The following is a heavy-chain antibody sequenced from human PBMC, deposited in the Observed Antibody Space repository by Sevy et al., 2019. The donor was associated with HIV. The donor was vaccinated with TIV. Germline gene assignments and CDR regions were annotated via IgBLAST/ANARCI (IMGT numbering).Heavy chain of an antibody. J-gene: IGHJ4*02. CDR1: GYTFTSYD. CDR2: LNPNSGNT. D-gene: IGHD2-2*02. Sequence: ASVKVSCKASGYTFTSYDINWVRQATGQGLESMGWLNPNSGNTGYAQKFQGRVTMTRNTSISTAYMELSSLRSEDTAVYYCARVYCSSTSCYMFDYWGQRTLVTVSS. V-gene: IGHV1-8*01. CDR3: ARVYCSSTSCYMFDY.